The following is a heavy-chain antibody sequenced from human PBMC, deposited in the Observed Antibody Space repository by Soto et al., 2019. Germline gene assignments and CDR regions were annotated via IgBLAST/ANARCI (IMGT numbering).Heavy chain of an antibody. CDR2: ISAYNGNT. CDR1: GYTFTSYG. J-gene: IGHJ6*03. V-gene: IGHV1-18*01. CDR3: ARESTIFGVVGVSYYYMDV. Sequence: ASVKVSCKASGYTFTSYGISWVRQAPGQRLEWMGWISAYNGNTNYAQKLQGRVTMTTDTSTSTAYMELRSLRSDDTAVYYCARESTIFGVVGVSYYYMDVWGKGTTVTVSS. D-gene: IGHD3-3*01.